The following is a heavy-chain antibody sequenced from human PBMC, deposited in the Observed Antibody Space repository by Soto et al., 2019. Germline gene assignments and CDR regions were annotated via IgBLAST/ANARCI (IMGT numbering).Heavy chain of an antibody. D-gene: IGHD5-12*01. J-gene: IGHJ6*02. Sequence: LSLTCTVSGGSFSSGDYFWSWLRQSPGKRLEWIAYIYYSGSTNYNPSLKSRATISVDTSKSQVSLTLTSMTAADAALYYCARSPDYYYYGFDVWGQGTAVTVSS. CDR2: IYYSGST. V-gene: IGHV4-61*08. CDR1: GGSFSSGDYF. CDR3: ARSPDYYYYGFDV.